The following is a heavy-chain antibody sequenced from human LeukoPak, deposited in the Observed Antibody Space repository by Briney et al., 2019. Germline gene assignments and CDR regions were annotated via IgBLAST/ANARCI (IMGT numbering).Heavy chain of an antibody. CDR3: ARGDYYDSSGYHPFDY. CDR2: TYYRSKWYN. D-gene: IGHD3-22*01. V-gene: IGHV6-1*01. Sequence: SQTFSLTCAISGDSVSSNSAAWNWIRQSPSRGLEWLGRTYYRSKWYNDYAVSVKSRITINPDTSKNQFSLQLNSVTPEDTAVYYCARGDYYDSSGYHPFDYWGQGTLVTVSS. CDR1: GDSVSSNSAA. J-gene: IGHJ4*02.